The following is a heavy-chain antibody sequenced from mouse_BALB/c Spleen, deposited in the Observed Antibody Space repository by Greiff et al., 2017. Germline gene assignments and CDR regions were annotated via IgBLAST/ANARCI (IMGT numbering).Heavy chain of an antibody. CDR1: GYTFTDYA. CDR3: ARDYYGSSYDAMDY. J-gene: IGHJ4*01. Sequence: QVHVKQSGAELVRPGVSVKISCKGSGYTFTDYAMHWVKQSHAKSLEWIGVISTYYGDASYNQKFKGKATMTVDKSSSTAYMELARLTSEDSAIYYCARDYYGSSYDAMDYWGQGTSVTVSS. CDR2: ISTYYGDA. D-gene: IGHD1-1*01. V-gene: IGHV1S137*01.